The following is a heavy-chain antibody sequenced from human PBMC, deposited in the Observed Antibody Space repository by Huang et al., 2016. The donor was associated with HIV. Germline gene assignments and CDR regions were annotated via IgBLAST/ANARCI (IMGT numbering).Heavy chain of an antibody. D-gene: IGHD7-27*01. Sequence: EVQLVESGGGLVQPGGSLRLSCAASGFTFSSYWMHWVRQAPGKGLGGGSRINGDGSSTNDADSVKGRLTISRDNAKNTLYVQVNSLRAEDTAVYYCARGTRLTGLWYFDLWGRGTLVIVSS. CDR1: GFTFSSYW. J-gene: IGHJ2*01. CDR2: INGDGSST. CDR3: ARGTRLTGLWYFDL. V-gene: IGHV3-74*01.